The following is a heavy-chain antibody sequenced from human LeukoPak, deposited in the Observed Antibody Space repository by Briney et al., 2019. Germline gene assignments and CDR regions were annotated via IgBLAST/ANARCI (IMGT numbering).Heavy chain of an antibody. CDR2: ISSSSSYI. CDR1: GSTFNSYT. J-gene: IGHJ6*03. V-gene: IGHV3-21*01. CDR3: ARDYDRYYMDV. D-gene: IGHD3-3*01. Sequence: GGSLRLSCAASGSTFNSYTMNWIRQAPGKGLEWVSSISSSSSYIYYAGSVKGRFTISRDDAKNSLYLQMNSLRAEDTAVYYCARDYDRYYMDVWGKGTTVTVSS.